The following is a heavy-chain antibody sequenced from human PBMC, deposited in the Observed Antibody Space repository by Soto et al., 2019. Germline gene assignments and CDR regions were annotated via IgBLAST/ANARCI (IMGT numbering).Heavy chain of an antibody. D-gene: IGHD2-2*01. CDR3: AKEYQLLQYFQH. V-gene: IGHV1-69*04. CDR1: GGTFSSYT. J-gene: IGHJ1*01. Sequence: SVKVSCKASGGTFSSYTISWVRQAPGQGLEWMGRIIPILGIANYAQKFQGRVTITADKSTSTAYMELSSLRSEDTAVYYCAKEYQLLQYFQHWGQGTLVTVSS. CDR2: IIPILGIA.